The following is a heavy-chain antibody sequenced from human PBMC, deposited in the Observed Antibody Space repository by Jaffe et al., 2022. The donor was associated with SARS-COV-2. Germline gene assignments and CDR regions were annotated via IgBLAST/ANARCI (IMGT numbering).Heavy chain of an antibody. Sequence: VQVVESGGGLVQPGGSLRLSCAASGFTFSDYWMTWVRQAPGKGLEWVANIKPDGSEKYIVDSVKGRFTISRDNANNSLYLQMNSLRAEDTAVYYCARSFTQQNFFVWGSYRRTRAYYFDYWGQGTLVTVSS. D-gene: IGHD3-16*02. CDR1: GFTFSDYW. CDR3: ARSFTQQNFFVWGSYRRTRAYYFDY. J-gene: IGHJ4*02. V-gene: IGHV3-7*01. CDR2: IKPDGSEK.